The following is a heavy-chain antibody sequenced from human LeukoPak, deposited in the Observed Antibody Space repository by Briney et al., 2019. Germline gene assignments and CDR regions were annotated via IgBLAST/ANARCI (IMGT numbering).Heavy chain of an antibody. CDR2: IYYSGST. CDR1: GGSISSGGYY. V-gene: IGHV4-31*03. J-gene: IGHJ4*02. D-gene: IGHD3-10*01. CDR3: ARDHDDGSGSYSY. Sequence: SQTLSLTCTVSGGSISSGGYYWSWIRQHPGKGLEWIGYIYYSGSTYYNPSLKSRVTISVDTSKNQFSLKLSSVTAADTAVYYCARDHDDGSGSYSYWGQGTLVTVSS.